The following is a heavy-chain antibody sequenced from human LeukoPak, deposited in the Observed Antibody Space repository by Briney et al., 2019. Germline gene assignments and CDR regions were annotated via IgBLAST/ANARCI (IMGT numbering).Heavy chain of an antibody. CDR3: AGRYCSGGSCHYYMDV. CDR2: ICTSGST. V-gene: IGHV4-4*07. CDR1: GGSISSYY. D-gene: IGHD2-15*01. J-gene: IGHJ6*03. Sequence: PSETLSLTCTVSGGSISSYYWSWIRQPAGKGLEWIGRICTSGSTNYNPSLKSRVTMSVDTSKNQFSLKLSSVTAADTAVYYCAGRYCSGGSCHYYMDVWGKGTTVTVSS.